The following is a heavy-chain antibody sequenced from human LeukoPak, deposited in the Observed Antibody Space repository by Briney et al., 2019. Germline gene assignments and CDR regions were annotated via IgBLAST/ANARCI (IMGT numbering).Heavy chain of an antibody. V-gene: IGHV4-4*09. J-gene: IGHJ6*04. CDR1: GGSISGYY. D-gene: IGHD3-16*01. CDR3: ARFTYTTRPSDV. CDR2: IYSSGST. Sequence: SETLSLACSVSGGSISGYYWSWIRQPPGQTLEWIGYIYSSGSTNYNPSLQSRVTMSVDTSMNQFSLRLSSVTAADTAVYYCARFTYTTRPSDVWGKGTTVTVSS.